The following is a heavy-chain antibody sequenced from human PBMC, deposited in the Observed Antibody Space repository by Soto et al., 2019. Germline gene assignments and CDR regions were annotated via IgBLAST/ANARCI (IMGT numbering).Heavy chain of an antibody. D-gene: IGHD5-18*01. V-gene: IGHV2-5*02. J-gene: IGHJ4*02. CDR3: QVVMTMTALAPVDTAIYYCAPRQRTVVVGAPFDL. Sequence: QITLRESGPTLVQPTQTLTLTCTLSGVSLTTSGVGVGWIRQPPGKALEWLALIYWDDDKRFSPSLKSRLALIIWHAATTPSPSLKSRHAITRATSKNQVVMTMTALAPVDTAIYYCAPRQRTVVVGAPFDLWGQGSQVTVSS. CDR2: IYWDDDK. CDR1: GVSLTTSGVG.